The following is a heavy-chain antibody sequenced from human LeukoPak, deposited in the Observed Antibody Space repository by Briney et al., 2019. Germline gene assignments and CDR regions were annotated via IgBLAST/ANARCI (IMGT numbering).Heavy chain of an antibody. CDR2: ISYDGSNK. J-gene: IGHJ4*02. D-gene: IGHD6-19*01. V-gene: IGHV3-30*18. CDR3: AKDQADSSGWYDLDY. CDR1: GFTFSSYG. Sequence: GSLRLSCAASGFTFSSYGMHWVRQAPGKGLEWVAVISYDGSNKYYADSVKGRFTISRDNSKNTLYLQMNSLRAEDTAVYYCAKDQADSSGWYDLDYWGQGTLVTVSS.